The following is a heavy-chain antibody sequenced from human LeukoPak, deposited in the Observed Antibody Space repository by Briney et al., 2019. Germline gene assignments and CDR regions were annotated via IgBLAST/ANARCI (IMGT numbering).Heavy chain of an antibody. CDR3: AKDPRAYIAVAGPFDY. CDR1: GFTFSSYA. D-gene: IGHD6-19*01. J-gene: IGHJ4*02. CDR2: ISYDGSNK. V-gene: IGHV3-30-3*01. Sequence: GGSLRLSCAASGFTFSSYAMHWVRQAPGKGLEWVAVISYDGSNKYYADSVKGRFTISRDNSKNTLYLQMNSLRAEDTAVYYRAKDPRAYIAVAGPFDYWGQGTLVTVSS.